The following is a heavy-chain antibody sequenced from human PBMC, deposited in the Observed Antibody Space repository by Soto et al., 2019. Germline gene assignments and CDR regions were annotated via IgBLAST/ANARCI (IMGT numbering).Heavy chain of an antibody. Sequence: QVQLVESGGGLVKPGGSLRLSCAASGFTFSDYYMSWIRQAPGKGLERVSYISSIGSTIYYADAVKGRFTISRDNAKNSLYLQMNSLRAEDTAVYYCARVERGITIFGVVIPTLDYWRKGTLVTVSS. CDR2: ISSIGSTI. D-gene: IGHD3-3*01. V-gene: IGHV3-11*01. CDR1: GFTFSDYY. CDR3: ARVERGITIFGVVIPTLDY. J-gene: IGHJ4*02.